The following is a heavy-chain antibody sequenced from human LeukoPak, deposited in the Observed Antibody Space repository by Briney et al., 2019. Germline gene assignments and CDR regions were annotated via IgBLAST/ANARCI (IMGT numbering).Heavy chain of an antibody. CDR1: GYTFTSYA. D-gene: IGHD2-15*01. V-gene: IGHV1-3*01. CDR2: INAGNGNT. J-gene: IGHJ4*02. CDR3: ARADMVVAATYYFDY. Sequence: ASVKVSCKASGYTFTSYAMHWVRQAPGQRLEWMGWINAGNGNTKCSQKFQGRVTITRDTSASTAYMELSSLRSEDTAVYYCARADMVVAATYYFDYWGQGTLVTVSS.